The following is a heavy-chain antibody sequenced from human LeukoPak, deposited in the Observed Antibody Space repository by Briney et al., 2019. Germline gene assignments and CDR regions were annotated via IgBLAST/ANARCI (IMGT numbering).Heavy chain of an antibody. CDR3: ARGLQSWFDP. CDR1: GGSFSSGSYY. CDR2: IYYSGST. J-gene: IGHJ5*02. Sequence: SETLSLTCTVSGGSFSSGSYYWSWIRQPPGKGLEWIGYIYYSGSTNYNPSLKSRVTISVDTSKNQFSLKLSSVTAADTAVYYCARGLQSWFDPWGQGTLVTVSS. V-gene: IGHV4-61*01.